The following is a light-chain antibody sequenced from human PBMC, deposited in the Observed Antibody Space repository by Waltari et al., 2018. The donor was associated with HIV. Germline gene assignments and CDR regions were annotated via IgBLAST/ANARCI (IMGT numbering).Light chain of an antibody. CDR2: GNS. CDR1: SSNIGAGYH. V-gene: IGLV1-40*01. Sequence: QSVLTQPPSVSGAPGQRVTISCTGSSSNIGAGYHVHWYQQLPGTAPKLLIYGNSHRPSGVPDRFSGSKSGTSASLAITGLQAEDGADYYGQSHDSSLSGYVFGTGTKVTVL. CDR3: QSHDSSLSGYV. J-gene: IGLJ1*01.